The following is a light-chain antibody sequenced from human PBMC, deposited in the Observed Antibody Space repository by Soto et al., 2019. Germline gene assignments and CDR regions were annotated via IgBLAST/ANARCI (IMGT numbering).Light chain of an antibody. V-gene: IGLV4-60*02. Sequence: QPVLTQSSSASASLGSSVKLTCTLNSGHSSYIIAWHQQQPGKAPRYLMKLEGSGSYNKGSGVPDRFSGSSSGADRYLTIAHLQFEDEADYCCETWDSNTHGVFGGGTKLTVL. CDR3: ETWDSNTHGV. CDR2: LEGSGSY. J-gene: IGLJ3*02. CDR1: SGHSSYI.